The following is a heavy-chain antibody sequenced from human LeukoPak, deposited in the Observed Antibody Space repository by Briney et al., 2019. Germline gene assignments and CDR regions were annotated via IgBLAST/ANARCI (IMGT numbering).Heavy chain of an antibody. Sequence: GGFLRLSCAASGFTFDDYAMHWVRQAPGKGLEWVSLVTWDGGSTYYADTVKGRFTISRDNTKNSLYLQMNSLRPEDTGLYYCVKATTTSDYYYMGVWGTGTTVIVSS. J-gene: IGHJ6*03. CDR2: VTWDGGST. CDR1: GFTFDDYA. V-gene: IGHV3-43D*04. CDR3: VKATTTSDYYYMGV. D-gene: IGHD1-26*01.